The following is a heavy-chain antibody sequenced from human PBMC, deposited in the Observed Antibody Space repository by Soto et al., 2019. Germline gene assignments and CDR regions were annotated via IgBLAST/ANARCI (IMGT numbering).Heavy chain of an antibody. CDR3: VRDISVNTKFDY. J-gene: IGHJ4*02. Sequence: EVQLVESGGGLVQPGGSLRLSGAAAGLTFSSYWMHWVRQAPGKGLVWVSRINGDGTTTGYADFVKGRFSISRDSAKNTQYLQTTSLRAEDTAVYYCVRDISVNTKFDYWGQGPLVTVSS. D-gene: IGHD4-17*01. CDR1: GLTFSSYW. CDR2: INGDGTTT. V-gene: IGHV3-74*01.